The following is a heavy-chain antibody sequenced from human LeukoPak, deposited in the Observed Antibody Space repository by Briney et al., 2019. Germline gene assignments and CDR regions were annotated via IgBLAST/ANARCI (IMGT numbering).Heavy chain of an antibody. CDR2: IYPGHSDT. D-gene: IGHD1-26*01. J-gene: IGHJ4*02. CDR1: GYRFTSYW. Sequence: GESLKISCKGSGYRFTSYWIAWVRQMPGEGLEWMGIIYPGHSDTRYSPSFQGQVTITADKSISTAYLQWSSLKASDTAMYYCARRGKWELDYWGQGTLVTVSS. V-gene: IGHV5-51*01. CDR3: ARRGKWELDY.